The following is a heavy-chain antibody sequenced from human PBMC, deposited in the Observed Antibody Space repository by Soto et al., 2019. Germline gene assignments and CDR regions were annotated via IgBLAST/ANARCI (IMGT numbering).Heavy chain of an antibody. D-gene: IGHD3-10*01. CDR3: ARGDYYGSGSYSSTLDY. CDR2: IYYSGST. J-gene: IGHJ4*02. V-gene: IGHV4-61*01. Sequence: PSATLSLTCTVSGGSVSSGSYYWSWIRQPPGKGLEWIGYIYYSGSTNYNPSLKSRVTISVDTSKNQFSLKLSSVTAADTAVYYCARGDYYGSGSYSSTLDYWGQGTLVTVSS. CDR1: GGSVSSGSYY.